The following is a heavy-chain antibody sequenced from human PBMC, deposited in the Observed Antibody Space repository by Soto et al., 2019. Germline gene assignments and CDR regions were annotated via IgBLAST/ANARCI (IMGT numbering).Heavy chain of an antibody. CDR2: IIPIFGTA. D-gene: IGHD2-15*01. CDR3: AGTLGYCSGGSCYSYNWFDP. Sequence: QVQLVQSGAEVKKPGSSVKVSRKASGGTFSSYAISWVRQAPGQGLEWMGGIIPIFGTANYAQKFQGRVTITADESTSTAYMELSSLRSEDTAVYYCAGTLGYCSGGSCYSYNWFDPWGQGTLVTVSS. J-gene: IGHJ5*02. V-gene: IGHV1-69*01. CDR1: GGTFSSYA.